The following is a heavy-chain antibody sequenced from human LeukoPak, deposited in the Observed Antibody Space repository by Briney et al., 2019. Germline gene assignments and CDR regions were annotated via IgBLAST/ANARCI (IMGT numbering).Heavy chain of an antibody. CDR2: IRDDASHE. V-gene: IGHV3-30*02. CDR1: GFMFSNYG. D-gene: IGHD3-10*01. CDR3: AKDPKWYYGPGSNGFDP. Sequence: GGSLRLSCAASGFMFSNYGMHWIRQAPGEGLEWVAFIRDDASHEYHADSVKGRFIISRDNSKNTLYLQMNSLRTDDTAVYYCAKDPKWYYGPGSNGFDPWGQGTLVIVSS. J-gene: IGHJ5*02.